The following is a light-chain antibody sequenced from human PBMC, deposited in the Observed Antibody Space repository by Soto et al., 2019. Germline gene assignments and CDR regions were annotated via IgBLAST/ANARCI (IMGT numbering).Light chain of an antibody. CDR2: WAS. J-gene: IGKJ2*01. V-gene: IGKV4-1*01. CDR1: QSLLYSSNNKNY. Sequence: DTVMTQSPDSLAVSLGERATINCKSSQSLLYSSNNKNYLAWYQQKPGQPPKLLIYWASTRESGVPDRFSGSGSGTDFTLTISSLQAEDVAVYYCQQYYSTPDTFGQGTKLEIK. CDR3: QQYYSTPDT.